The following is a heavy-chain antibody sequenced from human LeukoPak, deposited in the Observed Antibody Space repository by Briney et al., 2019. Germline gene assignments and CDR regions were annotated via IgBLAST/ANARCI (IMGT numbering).Heavy chain of an antibody. CDR2: ISGSGGST. CDR1: GFTFSSYA. J-gene: IGHJ4*02. CDR3: AKYREWLRFYYFDY. Sequence: GGSLRLSCAASGFTFSSYAMSWVRQAPGKGLEWASAISGSGGSTYYADSVKGRFTISRDNSKNTLYLQMNSLRAEDTAVYYCAKYREWLRFYYFDYWGQGTLVTVSS. D-gene: IGHD5-12*01. V-gene: IGHV3-23*01.